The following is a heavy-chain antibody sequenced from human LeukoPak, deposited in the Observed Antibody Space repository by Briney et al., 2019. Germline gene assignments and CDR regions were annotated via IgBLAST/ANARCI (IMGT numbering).Heavy chain of an antibody. CDR2: INHSGST. Sequence: PSETLSLTCAVYGGSFSGYYWSWIRRPPGKGLEWIGEINHSGSTNYNPSLKSRVTISVDTSKNQFSLKLSSVTAADTAVYYCARVSLDSGDLLDYWGQGTLVTVSS. J-gene: IGHJ4*02. CDR3: ARVSLDSGDLLDY. V-gene: IGHV4-34*01. D-gene: IGHD4-17*01. CDR1: GGSFSGYY.